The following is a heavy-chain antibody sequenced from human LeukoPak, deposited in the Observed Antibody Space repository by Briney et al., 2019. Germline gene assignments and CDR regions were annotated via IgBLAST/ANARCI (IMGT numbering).Heavy chain of an antibody. CDR1: GGTFSSYA. J-gene: IGHJ6*03. Sequence: SVTVSFKASGGTFSSYAISWVRQAPGQGLEWMGRIIPIFGTANYAQKFQGRVTITADKSTSTAYMELSSLRSEDTAVYYCARTAIKGPYYYMDVWGKGTTVTVSS. CDR2: IIPIFGTA. CDR3: ARTAIKGPYYYMDV. V-gene: IGHV1-69*06.